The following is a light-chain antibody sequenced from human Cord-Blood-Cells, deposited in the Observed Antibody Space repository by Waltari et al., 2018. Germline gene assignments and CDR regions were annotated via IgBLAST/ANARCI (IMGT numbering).Light chain of an antibody. Sequence: QSALTQPASVSGSPGQSITISCTGTSSDVGGYNYVSWYQQHPGKAPKLMSYEVSKRPSGVSKRFSGSKSGNTASLTISGLQAEDEADYYGSSYTSSSTWVFGGGTKLTVL. J-gene: IGLJ3*02. CDR1: SSDVGGYNY. V-gene: IGLV2-14*01. CDR2: EVS. CDR3: SSYTSSSTWV.